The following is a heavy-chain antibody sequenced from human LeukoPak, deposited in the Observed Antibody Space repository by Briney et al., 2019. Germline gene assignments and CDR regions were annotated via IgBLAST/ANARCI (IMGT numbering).Heavy chain of an antibody. D-gene: IGHD3-10*01. Sequence: GGSLRLSCAASGFTFSSYSMNWVRQAPGKGLEWVSSISSSSSYIYYADSVKGRFTISRDNAKNSLYLQMNSLRAEDTAVYYCARVLWFGESEYFQHRGQGTLVTVSS. CDR1: GFTFSSYS. CDR2: ISSSSSYI. V-gene: IGHV3-21*01. CDR3: ARVLWFGESEYFQH. J-gene: IGHJ1*01.